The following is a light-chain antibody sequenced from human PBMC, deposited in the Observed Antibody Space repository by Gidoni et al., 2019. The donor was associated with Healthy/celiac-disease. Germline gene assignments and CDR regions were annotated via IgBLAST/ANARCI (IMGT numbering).Light chain of an antibody. Sequence: SYVLTQPPSVSVAPGKTARITCWGNNMGSKSGHWYQQKPGQAPVLVIYYDSDRPSGIPERFSGSNSGNPAPLTISRVEAGDEADYYCQVWDSSSDHYVFATGTKVTVL. CDR1: NMGSKS. J-gene: IGLJ1*01. CDR3: QVWDSSSDHYV. CDR2: YDS. V-gene: IGLV3-21*04.